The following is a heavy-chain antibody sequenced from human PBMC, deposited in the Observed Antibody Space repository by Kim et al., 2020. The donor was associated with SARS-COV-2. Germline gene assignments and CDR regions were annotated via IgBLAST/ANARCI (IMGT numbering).Heavy chain of an antibody. CDR2: ISSSSSNI. D-gene: IGHD1-1*01. CDR3: AGNRSPLGHGTLGTVD. V-gene: IGHV3-21*01. CDR1: GFTFSSYY. Sequence: GGSLRLSCAASGFTFSSYYMSWVRQAPGKGLEWVSSISSSSSNIYYAYSMEGLSTITRNTNNKPQYLLINSLTDENTAVYYCAGNRSPLGHGTLGTVDWG. J-gene: IGHJ1*01.